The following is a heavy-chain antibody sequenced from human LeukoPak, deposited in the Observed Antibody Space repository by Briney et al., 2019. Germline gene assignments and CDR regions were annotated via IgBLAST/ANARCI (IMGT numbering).Heavy chain of an antibody. D-gene: IGHD3-16*01. V-gene: IGHV4-59*01. J-gene: IGHJ5*02. CDR2: IYYSGST. Sequence: SETLSLTWTVSGGSISSYYWSWIRQPPGKGLEWIGYIYYSGSTNYNPSLKSRVTISVDTSKNQFSLKLSSVTAADTAVYYCATSQGGDWFDPWGQGTLVTVSS. CDR3: ATSQGGDWFDP. CDR1: GGSISSYY.